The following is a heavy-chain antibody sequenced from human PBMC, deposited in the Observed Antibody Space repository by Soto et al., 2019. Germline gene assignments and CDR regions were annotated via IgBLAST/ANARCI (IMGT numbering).Heavy chain of an antibody. J-gene: IGHJ4*02. CDR3: ARLEGLATISYYFDF. CDR2: IYYRGNA. D-gene: IGHD3-9*01. Sequence: QLQLQESGPGLVKPSETLSLTCSVSDDSINSDKYYWGWFGQPPGKGLEWLGSIYYRGNAYYNPSLQTRVTISLDKSKSQFSLKLNSVTAADSAVYFCARLEGLATISYYFDFWGPGALVTVSS. CDR1: DDSINSDKYY. V-gene: IGHV4-39*01.